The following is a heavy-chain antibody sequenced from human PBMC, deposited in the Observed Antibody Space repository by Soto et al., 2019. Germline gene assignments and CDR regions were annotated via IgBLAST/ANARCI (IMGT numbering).Heavy chain of an antibody. Sequence: GASVKVSCKASGYTFTSYGISWVRQAPGQGLEWMGWISAYNGNTNYAQKLQGRVTMTTDTSTSTAYMELRSLRSDDTAVYYCARVHCSSTSCYGWGAFDYWGQGTLVTVSS. J-gene: IGHJ4*02. D-gene: IGHD2-2*01. CDR1: GYTFTSYG. CDR2: ISAYNGNT. CDR3: ARVHCSSTSCYGWGAFDY. V-gene: IGHV1-18*01.